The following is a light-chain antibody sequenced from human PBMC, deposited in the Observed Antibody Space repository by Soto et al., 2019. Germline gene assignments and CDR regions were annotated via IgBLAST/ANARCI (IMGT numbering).Light chain of an antibody. CDR3: QQRSNWPWT. Sequence: EIVLTQSPAIVSLSPGERATLSCRASQSVSSYLAWYQQKPGQAPRLLIYDVSNRATGIPARFSGSGSGTDFTLTISSLAPEDFAVYYCQQRSNWPWTFGQGTKVEIK. V-gene: IGKV3-11*01. J-gene: IGKJ1*01. CDR2: DVS. CDR1: QSVSSY.